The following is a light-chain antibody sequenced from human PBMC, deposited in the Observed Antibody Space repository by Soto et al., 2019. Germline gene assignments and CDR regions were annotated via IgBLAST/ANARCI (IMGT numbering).Light chain of an antibody. CDR3: PQNHSWPLT. Sequence: EVVMTQSPASLSVFPGGRATLSCRASQTISNNLVWYQQSPGQPPRLLIYGASTRATGIPARFSGSGSGTEFSLTIRRLRSEDFAVYHCPQNHSWPLTVGGGTKVE. V-gene: IGKV3-15*01. CDR1: QTISNN. J-gene: IGKJ4*01. CDR2: GAS.